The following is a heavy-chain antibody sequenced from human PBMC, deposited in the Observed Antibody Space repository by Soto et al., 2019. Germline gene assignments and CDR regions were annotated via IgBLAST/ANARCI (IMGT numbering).Heavy chain of an antibody. V-gene: IGHV3-72*01. D-gene: IGHD4-4*01. J-gene: IGHJ4*02. CDR2: TRNKANSYTT. Sequence: GGSLRLSCAASGFTFSDLYMDWVRQAPGKGLEWVGRTRNKANSYTTEYAASVKGRFTISRDDSKNSLYLQMNSLKTEDTAVYYCAIVVTTNLDYWGQGTLVTVSS. CDR1: GFTFSDLY. CDR3: AIVVTTNLDY.